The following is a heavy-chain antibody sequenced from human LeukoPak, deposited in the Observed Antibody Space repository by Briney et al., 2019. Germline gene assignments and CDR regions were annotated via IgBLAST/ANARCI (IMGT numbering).Heavy chain of an antibody. J-gene: IGHJ4*02. CDR1: GGSVSSGSYY. CDR2: IYYSGST. Sequence: PSESLSLTCTVSGGSVSSGSYYWSWIRQPPGKGLEWIGYIYYSGSTNYNPSLKSRVTISVDTSKNQFSLKLSSVTAADTAVYYCAAQDMYTDYWGQGTLVTVSS. D-gene: IGHD2-15*01. V-gene: IGHV4-61*01. CDR3: AAQDMYTDY.